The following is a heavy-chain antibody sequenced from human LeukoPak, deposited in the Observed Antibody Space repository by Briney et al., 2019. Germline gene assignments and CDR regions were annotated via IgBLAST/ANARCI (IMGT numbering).Heavy chain of an antibody. CDR2: INHSGST. Sequence: PSETLSLTCAVYGGSFSGYYWSWIRQPPGKGLEWIGEINHSGSTNYNPSLKSRVTISVDTSKNQFSLKLSSVTAADTAVYYCARRPTRRLRLSPWLGGGHHDAFDIWGQGTMVTVSS. J-gene: IGHJ3*02. CDR1: GGSFSGYY. D-gene: IGHD5-12*01. CDR3: ARRPTRRLRLSPWLGGGHHDAFDI. V-gene: IGHV4-34*01.